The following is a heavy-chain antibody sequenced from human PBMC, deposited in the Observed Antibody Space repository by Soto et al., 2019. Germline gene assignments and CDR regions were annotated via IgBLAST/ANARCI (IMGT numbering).Heavy chain of an antibody. CDR2: IHPSGQPI. V-gene: IGHV3-48*03. CDR3: ARLASR. CDR1: GFTFSSSE. J-gene: IGHJ3*01. D-gene: IGHD1-26*01. Sequence: EVQLVESGGGLIQPGGSLRLSCAASGFTFSSSEMYWVRQAPGKGLEWVSYIHPSGQPIFYADSVKGRFTISRDNAKNSLYLQTSSLRAEDSAVYYCARLASRWGQGTMVTVSS.